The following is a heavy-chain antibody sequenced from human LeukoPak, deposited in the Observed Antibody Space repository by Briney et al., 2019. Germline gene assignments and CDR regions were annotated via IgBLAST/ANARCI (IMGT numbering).Heavy chain of an antibody. J-gene: IGHJ4*02. CDR2: IFPSGGEI. CDR3: ARVGGSYSLDY. V-gene: IGHV3-23*01. D-gene: IGHD1-26*01. Sequence: GGSLRLSCAASGFTFSTFAMIWVRQPPGKGLEWVSSIFPSGGEIHYADSVRGRFTISRDNSKSTLSLQMNSLRAEDTAVYYCARVGGSYSLDYWGQGTLATVSS. CDR1: GFTFSTFA.